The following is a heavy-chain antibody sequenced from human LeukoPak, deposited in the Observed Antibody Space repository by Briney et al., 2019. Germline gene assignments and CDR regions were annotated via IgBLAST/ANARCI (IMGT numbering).Heavy chain of an antibody. J-gene: IGHJ4*02. D-gene: IGHD6-19*01. V-gene: IGHV3-15*07. CDR3: TASVSSGWYLVDY. Sequence: PGGSQRLSCAASGFTFSNAWMNWVRQAPGKGLEWVGRIKSKTDGGTTDYAAPVKGRFTISRDDSKNTLYLQMNSLKTEDTAVYYCTASVSSGWYLVDYWGQGTLVTVSS. CDR2: IKSKTDGGTT. CDR1: GFTFSNAW.